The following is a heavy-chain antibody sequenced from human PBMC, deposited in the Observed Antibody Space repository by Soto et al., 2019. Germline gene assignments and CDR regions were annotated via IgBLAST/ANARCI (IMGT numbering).Heavy chain of an antibody. CDR3: AREGAYCGGDCYSAFDI. D-gene: IGHD2-21*02. V-gene: IGHV3-21*01. J-gene: IGHJ3*02. Sequence: GGSLRLSCAASGFTFSSYSMNWVRQAPGKGLEWVSSISSSSSYIYYAVSVKGRFTSSRDNAKNSLYLQMNSLRAEVTAVYYCAREGAYCGGDCYSAFDIWGQGTMVTVSS. CDR2: ISSSSSYI. CDR1: GFTFSSYS.